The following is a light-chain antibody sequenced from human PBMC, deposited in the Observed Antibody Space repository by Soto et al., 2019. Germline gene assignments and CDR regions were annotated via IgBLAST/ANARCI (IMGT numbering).Light chain of an antibody. Sequence: QSALTQPASVSGSPGQSITISCTGTSSDVGGYNYVSWYQQHPGKDPKLMIYDVSNRPSGVSNRFSGSKSGNTAALTISGLQAEDEADYYCSSYTSSSFGVFGTGTKLTVL. CDR3: SSYTSSSFGV. CDR1: SSDVGGYNY. CDR2: DVS. V-gene: IGLV2-14*01. J-gene: IGLJ1*01.